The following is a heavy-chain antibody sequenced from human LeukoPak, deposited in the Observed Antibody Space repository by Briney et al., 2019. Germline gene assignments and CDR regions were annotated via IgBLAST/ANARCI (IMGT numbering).Heavy chain of an antibody. CDR2: TYYSGST. CDR3: ARASVRCYSTSCYAGWFDP. CDR1: GGSISSYY. J-gene: IGHJ5*02. D-gene: IGHD2-2*01. V-gene: IGHV4-59*01. Sequence: SETLSLTCTVSGGSISSYYWSWIRQPPGKGLEWIGYTYYSGSTNYNPSLKSRVTISVDTSENQFSLKLSSVTAADTAVYYCARASVRCYSTSCYAGWFDPWGQGTLVTVSS.